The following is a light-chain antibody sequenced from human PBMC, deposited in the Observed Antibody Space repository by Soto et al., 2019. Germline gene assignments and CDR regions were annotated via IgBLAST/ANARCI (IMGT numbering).Light chain of an antibody. J-gene: IGKJ1*01. CDR1: QSVSSSF. CDR2: GAS. V-gene: IGKV3-20*01. CDR3: QQYVTSPWA. Sequence: EIVLTQSPGTLSLSPGERATLSCRASQSVSSSFLAWYQQKPGQAHRLLIYGASNRDTGIPDRFSGSGSGTDFTLTISRLEPEDFAVYYCQQYVTSPWAFGQGTKVAIE.